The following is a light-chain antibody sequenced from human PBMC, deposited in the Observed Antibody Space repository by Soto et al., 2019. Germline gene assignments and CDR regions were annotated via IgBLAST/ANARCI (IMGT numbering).Light chain of an antibody. Sequence: EIVLTQSPGTLSLSPGERATLSCRASQSVSSSYLAWYQQKPGQAPRLLIYDASSRATGIPDRFSGSGSGTDFTLTISRLEPEDFAVYYCQQYGDSRLTFGGGTKVEIK. V-gene: IGKV3-20*01. CDR3: QQYGDSRLT. CDR2: DAS. J-gene: IGKJ4*01. CDR1: QSVSSSY.